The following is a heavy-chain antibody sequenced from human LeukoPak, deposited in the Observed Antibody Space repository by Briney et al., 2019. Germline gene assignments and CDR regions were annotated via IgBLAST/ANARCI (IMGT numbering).Heavy chain of an antibody. Sequence: GGSLRLSCAASGFTFSSYSMNWVRQAPGKGLEWVSAISGNGGSTYYADSVKGRFTIPRDNSKNTLYLQMNSLRAEDTAVYYCAKRGGSRATLYYFDYWGQGTLVTVSS. CDR1: GFTFSSYS. J-gene: IGHJ4*02. V-gene: IGHV3-23*01. D-gene: IGHD3-16*01. CDR2: ISGNGGST. CDR3: AKRGGSRATLYYFDY.